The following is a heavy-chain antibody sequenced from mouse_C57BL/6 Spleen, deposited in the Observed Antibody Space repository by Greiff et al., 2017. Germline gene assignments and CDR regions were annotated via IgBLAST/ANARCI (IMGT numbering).Heavy chain of an antibody. CDR2: IDPETGGT. Sequence: LVESGAELVRPGASVTLSCKASGYTFTDYEMHWVKQTPVHGLEWIGAIDPETGGTAYNQKFKGKAILTADKSSSTAYMALRSLTSEDSAVYYGRGDYDGGAYWGQGTLVTVSA. CDR3: RGDYDGGAY. V-gene: IGHV1-15*01. D-gene: IGHD2-4*01. J-gene: IGHJ3*01. CDR1: GYTFTDYE.